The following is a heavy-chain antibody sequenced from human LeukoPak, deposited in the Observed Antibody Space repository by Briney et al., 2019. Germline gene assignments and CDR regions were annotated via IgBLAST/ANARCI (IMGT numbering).Heavy chain of an antibody. CDR1: GVSISYYY. Sequence: SETLSLTCTVSGVSISYYYWSWIRQPPGKGLEWIGYIHYSGSTNYNPSLKSRVTILVDTSKNQFSLKLSSVTAADTAVYYCARGYQLLSSIWGQGTLVTVSS. V-gene: IGHV4-59*01. J-gene: IGHJ4*02. CDR2: IHYSGST. D-gene: IGHD2-2*01. CDR3: ARGYQLLSSI.